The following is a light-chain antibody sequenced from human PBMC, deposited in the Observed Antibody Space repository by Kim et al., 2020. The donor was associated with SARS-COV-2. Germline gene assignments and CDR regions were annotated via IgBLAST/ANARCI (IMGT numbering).Light chain of an antibody. CDR3: SSYTSTSDRVA. CDR2: DVT. Sequence: QSALTQPASVSGSPGQSITISCTGTSSDVGGHNYVSWYQQHPAKAPKLMIYDVTKRPSGVSIRFSGSKSGNTASLTISALQAEDEADYYCSSYTSTSDRVAFSGGAKVTVL. V-gene: IGLV2-14*03. CDR1: SSDVGGHNY. J-gene: IGLJ2*01.